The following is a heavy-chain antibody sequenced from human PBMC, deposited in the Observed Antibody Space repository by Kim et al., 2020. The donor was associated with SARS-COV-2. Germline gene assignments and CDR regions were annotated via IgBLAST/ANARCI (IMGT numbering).Heavy chain of an antibody. CDR3: ASEKGPYGSGSPYFDY. CDR1: GGTFSSYA. CDR2: IIPIFGTA. D-gene: IGHD3-10*01. Sequence: SVKVSCKASGGTFSSYAISWVRQAPGQGLEWMGGIIPIFGTANYAQKFQGRVTITADESTSTAYMELSSLRSEDTAVYYCASEKGPYGSGSPYFDYWGQGTLVTVSS. J-gene: IGHJ4*02. V-gene: IGHV1-69*13.